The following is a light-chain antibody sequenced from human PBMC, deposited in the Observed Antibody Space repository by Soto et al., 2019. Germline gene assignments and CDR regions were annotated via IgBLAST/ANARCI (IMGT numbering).Light chain of an antibody. Sequence: IEMTQSPSSLSASVGDRVTITCRASQSISTWLAWYQQRPGKAPNLLIYAASSLHSGVPSRFSGSGSGTDFTLTISSLQPEDFATYYCQQTSNAPWTFGQGTKVDIK. CDR3: QQTSNAPWT. J-gene: IGKJ1*01. CDR1: QSISTW. CDR2: AAS. V-gene: IGKV1-39*01.